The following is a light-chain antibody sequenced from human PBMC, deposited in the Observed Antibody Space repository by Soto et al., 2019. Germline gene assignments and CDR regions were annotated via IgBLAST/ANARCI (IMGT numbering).Light chain of an antibody. CDR3: QQYNNWPIT. J-gene: IGKJ5*01. V-gene: IGKV3D-15*01. Sequence: EIVMTQSPATLSVSPGERATLSCRASQSVSSSYLAWYQQEPGQAPRLXSYDASTRATGTPARFSGSGSGTKFTLSISSLKSEDFEVYYCQQYNNWPITFGQGTRLEIK. CDR2: DAS. CDR1: QSVSSSY.